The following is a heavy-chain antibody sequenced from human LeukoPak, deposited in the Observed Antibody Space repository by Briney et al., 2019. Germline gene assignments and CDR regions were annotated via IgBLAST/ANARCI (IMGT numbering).Heavy chain of an antibody. J-gene: IGHJ6*02. D-gene: IGHD2-2*01. CDR2: ISYDGSNK. Sequence: PGGSLRLSCAASGFTFSSYGMHWVRQAPGKGLEWVAVISYDGSNKYYADSVKGRFTISRDNSKNTLYLQMNSLRAEDTAVYYCAKDIVVVPAAILYYYYYGMDVWGQGTTVIVSS. CDR3: AKDIVVVPAAILYYYYYGMDV. V-gene: IGHV3-30*18. CDR1: GFTFSSYG.